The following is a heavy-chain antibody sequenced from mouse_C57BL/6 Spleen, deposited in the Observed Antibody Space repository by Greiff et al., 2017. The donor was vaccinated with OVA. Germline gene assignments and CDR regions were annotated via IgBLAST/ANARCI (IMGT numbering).Heavy chain of an antibody. CDR3: ARSDYDGYSLFAY. CDR2: IFPGSGST. J-gene: IGHJ3*01. V-gene: IGHV1-75*01. Sequence: QVHVKQSGPELVKPGASVKISCKASGYTFTDYYINWVKQRPGQGLEWIGWIFPGSGSTYYNEKFKGKATLTVDKSSSTAYMLLSSLTSEDSAVYFCARSDYDGYSLFAYWGQGTLVTVSA. D-gene: IGHD2-3*01. CDR1: GYTFTDYY.